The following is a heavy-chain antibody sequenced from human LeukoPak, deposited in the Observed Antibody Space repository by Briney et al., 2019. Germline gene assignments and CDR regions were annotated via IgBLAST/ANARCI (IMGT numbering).Heavy chain of an antibody. CDR2: ISSSSRYI. D-gene: IGHD4-17*01. CDR1: GFTFSSYS. V-gene: IGHV3-21*01. J-gene: IGHJ4*02. Sequence: GGSLRLSCAASGFTFSSYSMNWVRQAPGKGLEWVSSISSSSRYIYYTDSVKGRFTISRDNAKNSLYLQMNSLRAEDTAVYYCARVRDYGDYGIVGYWGQGTLVTVSS. CDR3: ARVRDYGDYGIVGY.